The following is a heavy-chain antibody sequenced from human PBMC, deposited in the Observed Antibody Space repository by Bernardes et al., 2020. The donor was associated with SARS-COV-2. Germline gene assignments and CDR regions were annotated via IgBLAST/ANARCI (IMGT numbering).Heavy chain of an antibody. Sequence: GGSLRLSCAASGFTVSSNYMSWVRQAPGKGLEWVSVIYSGGSTYYADSVKGRFTISRDNSKNTLYLQMNSLRAEDTAVYYCARELWFGEFPDYYYYGMDVWGQGTTVTVSS. CDR1: GFTVSSNY. V-gene: IGHV3-66*02. D-gene: IGHD3-10*01. J-gene: IGHJ6*02. CDR2: IYSGGST. CDR3: ARELWFGEFPDYYYYGMDV.